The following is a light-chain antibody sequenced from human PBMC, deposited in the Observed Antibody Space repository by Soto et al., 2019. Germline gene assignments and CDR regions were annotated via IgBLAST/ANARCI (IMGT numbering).Light chain of an antibody. CDR2: LTS. CDR3: QHYGSYPLT. Sequence: DIQMTQSPSTLSASVGDRVTITCRASQTISRFLAWYQQKPGKAPYLLIHLTSTLKSGVPSRFSGSGSGTEFTLTISSLQPDDFATYYCQHYGSYPLTFGGGTEVEI. CDR1: QTISRF. J-gene: IGKJ4*01. V-gene: IGKV1-5*03.